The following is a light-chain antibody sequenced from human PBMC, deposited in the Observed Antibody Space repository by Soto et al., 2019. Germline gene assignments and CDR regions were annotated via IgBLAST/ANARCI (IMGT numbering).Light chain of an antibody. Sequence: QSVLTQPPSASGSLGQSVAISCTGTSSDVGGYNYVSWYQQHPGKAPKLLIYEVNKRPSGVPDRFSGSKPGNTASLTVSGLQAEDEADYYCSSYGGSSVFGTGTKVTVL. CDR1: SSDVGGYNY. V-gene: IGLV2-8*01. CDR2: EVN. CDR3: SSYGGSSV. J-gene: IGLJ1*01.